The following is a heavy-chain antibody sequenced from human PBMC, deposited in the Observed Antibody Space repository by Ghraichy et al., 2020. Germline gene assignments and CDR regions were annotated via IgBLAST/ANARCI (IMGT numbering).Heavy chain of an antibody. Sequence: GGSLRLSCAASGFTFSSYSMNWVRQAPGKGLEWVSTISSSSSYIYYADSVKGRFTISRDNAKNSLYLQMNSLRAEDTAVYYCARAGGAPIRFLEWLLPNWFDPWGQGTLVTVSS. CDR1: GFTFSSYS. J-gene: IGHJ5*02. V-gene: IGHV3-21*01. CDR3: ARAGGAPIRFLEWLLPNWFDP. CDR2: ISSSSSYI. D-gene: IGHD3-3*01.